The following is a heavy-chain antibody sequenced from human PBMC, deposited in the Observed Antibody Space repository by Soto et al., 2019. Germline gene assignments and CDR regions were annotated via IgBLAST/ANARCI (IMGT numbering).Heavy chain of an antibody. Sequence: QLVQSGAEVKKPGASVRVSCKTSGPTFIAYYIHWVRQAPRQGLEWMGWIDPKSGGTTYEQKFLGRVTMTRDTSINTAYMDLNRLTSDDTAVYYCARVSLDVPEWGQGTLISVSS. V-gene: IGHV1-2*02. J-gene: IGHJ4*02. CDR1: GPTFIAYY. CDR2: IDPKSGGT. D-gene: IGHD3-3*01. CDR3: ARVSLDVPE.